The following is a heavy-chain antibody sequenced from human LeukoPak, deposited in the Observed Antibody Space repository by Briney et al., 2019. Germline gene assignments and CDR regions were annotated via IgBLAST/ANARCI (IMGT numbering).Heavy chain of an antibody. D-gene: IGHD6-19*01. J-gene: IGHJ4*02. Sequence: PSETLSLTCTVSGGSISSSSYYWGWIRQPPGKGLERIGSIYYSGSTYYNPSLKSRVTISVDTSKNQFSLKLSSVTAADTAVYYCVRDSYSSGWYVPGAWGQGTLVTVSS. CDR2: IYYSGST. V-gene: IGHV4-39*07. CDR3: VRDSYSSGWYVPGA. CDR1: GGSISSSSYY.